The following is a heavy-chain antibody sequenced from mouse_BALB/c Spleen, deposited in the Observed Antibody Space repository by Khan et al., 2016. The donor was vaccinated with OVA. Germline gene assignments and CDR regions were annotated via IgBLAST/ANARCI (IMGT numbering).Heavy chain of an antibody. D-gene: IGHD2-14*01. CDR3: ARAYYRYDGYYAMDY. V-gene: IGHV2-6-4*01. J-gene: IGHJ4*01. CDR1: GFSLSRYN. Sequence: VELVESGPGLVAPSQSLSIICTVSGFSLSRYNIHWVRQPPGKGLEWLGMIWGGGGTDYNSTLKSRLSITKENSKSQVFLKMNSQQTDDTAMYYCARAYYRYDGYYAMDYWGHGTSVTVSS. CDR2: IWGGGGT.